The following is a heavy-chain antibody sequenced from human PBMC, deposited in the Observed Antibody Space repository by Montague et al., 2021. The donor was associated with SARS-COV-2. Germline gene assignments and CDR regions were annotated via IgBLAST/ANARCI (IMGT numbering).Heavy chain of an antibody. D-gene: IGHD3-3*01. CDR1: GGSISSYY. Sequence: SETLSLTCTVSGGSISSYYWNWIRQPPGKGLEWIGYIYYSGSTNYNPSLKSRVTISIDTSKNQFSLKLSSVTAADTAVDYCSSQVPDFWSGIDYWGQGTLVTVSS. V-gene: IGHV4-59*01. J-gene: IGHJ4*02. CDR3: SSQVPDFWSGIDY. CDR2: IYYSGST.